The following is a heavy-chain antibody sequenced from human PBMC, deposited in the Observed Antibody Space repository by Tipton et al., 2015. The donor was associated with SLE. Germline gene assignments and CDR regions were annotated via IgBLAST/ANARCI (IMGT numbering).Heavy chain of an antibody. CDR3: ARGGLDWSLDY. D-gene: IGHD3/OR15-3a*01. V-gene: IGHV4-59*11. J-gene: IGHJ4*02. CDR1: GGSISSQY. CDR2: IYYSGTT. Sequence: LRLSCSVSGGSISSQYWSWIRQPPGKGLEWIAYIYYSGTTNYNPSLKNRVTISVDTSKNQFSLKLSSVTAADTAVYYCARGGLDWSLDYWGQGTLVTVSS.